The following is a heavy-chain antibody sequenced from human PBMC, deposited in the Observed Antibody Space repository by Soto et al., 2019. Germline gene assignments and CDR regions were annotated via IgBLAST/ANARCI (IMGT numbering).Heavy chain of an antibody. V-gene: IGHV4-59*01. CDR1: GGSISSYY. CDR3: ARGTALIYGDYPGAGYFDF. D-gene: IGHD4-17*01. CDR2: VHYSGTT. Sequence: QLQLQESGPRLVKSSETLSLTCTVSGGSISSYYWRWIRQSPGRGLEWIGYVHYSGTTNYNPSLKSRVDMSLDSSKRQFSLTLNSVTAADTAVYYCARGTALIYGDYPGAGYFDFWGQGIQVTVSS. J-gene: IGHJ4*02.